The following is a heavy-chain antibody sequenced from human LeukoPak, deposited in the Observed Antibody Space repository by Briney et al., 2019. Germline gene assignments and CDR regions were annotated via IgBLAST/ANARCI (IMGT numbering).Heavy chain of an antibody. V-gene: IGHV3-30-3*01. CDR1: EFTFSSYA. D-gene: IGHD6-25*01. J-gene: IGHJ4*02. Sequence: GGSLRLSCAASEFTFSSYAMHWVRQAPGKGLEWVADISFDGNNEHYADSVKGRFTISRGNSKNTLYLQMNSLRAEDTAVYYCANIIRKYTSGYYYFDYWGQGTLVTVSS. CDR3: ANIIRKYTSGYYYFDY. CDR2: ISFDGNNE.